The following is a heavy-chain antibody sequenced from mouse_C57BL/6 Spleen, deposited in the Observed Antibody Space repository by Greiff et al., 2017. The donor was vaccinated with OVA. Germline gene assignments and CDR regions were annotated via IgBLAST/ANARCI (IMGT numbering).Heavy chain of an antibody. CDR2: ISSGGDYI. CDR1: GFTFSSYA. CDR3: TRVTVVARNFDV. Sequence: EVQGVESGEGLVKPGGSLKLSCAASGFTFSSYAMSWVRQTPEKRLEWVAYISSGGDYIYYADTVKGRFTISRDNARNTLYLQMSSLKSEDTAMYYCTRVTVVARNFDVWGTGTTVTVSS. D-gene: IGHD1-1*01. V-gene: IGHV5-9-1*02. J-gene: IGHJ1*03.